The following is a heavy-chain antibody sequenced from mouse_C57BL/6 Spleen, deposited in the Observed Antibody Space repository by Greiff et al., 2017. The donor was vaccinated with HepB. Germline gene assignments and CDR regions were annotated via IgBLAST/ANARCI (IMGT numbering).Heavy chain of an antibody. Sequence: EVMLVESGGGLVKPGGSLKLSCAASGFTFSSYAMSWVRQTPEKRLEWVATISDGGSYTYYPDNVKGRFTISRDNAKNNLYLQMSHLKSEDTAMYYCAREGGSIPYYFDYWGQGTTLTVSS. D-gene: IGHD1-1*01. CDR1: GFTFSSYA. J-gene: IGHJ2*01. V-gene: IGHV5-4*01. CDR2: ISDGGSYT. CDR3: AREGGSIPYYFDY.